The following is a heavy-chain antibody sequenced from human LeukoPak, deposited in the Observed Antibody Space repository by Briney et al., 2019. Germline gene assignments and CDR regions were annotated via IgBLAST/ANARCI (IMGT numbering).Heavy chain of an antibody. CDR2: ISAYNGNT. CDR3: ARARLVNAIRGAFDI. CDR1: GYTFTSYG. V-gene: IGHV1-18*01. D-gene: IGHD6-6*01. Sequence: GASVKVSCKASGYTFTSYGISWVRQAPGQGLEWMGWISAYNGNTNYAQKLQGRVTMTTDTSTSTAYMELRSLRSEDTAVYYCARARLVNAIRGAFDIWGQGTMVTVSS. J-gene: IGHJ3*02.